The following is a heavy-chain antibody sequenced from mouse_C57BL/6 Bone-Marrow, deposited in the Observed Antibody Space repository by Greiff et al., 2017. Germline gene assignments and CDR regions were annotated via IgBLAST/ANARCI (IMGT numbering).Heavy chain of an antibody. V-gene: IGHV1-26*01. CDR3: ARRRWLLLYFDY. J-gene: IGHJ2*01. Sequence: EVQLQQSGPELVKPGASVKISCKASGYTFTDYYMNWVKQSHGKSLEWIGDINPNNGGTSYNQKFKGKATLTVDKSSSTAYMELRSLTSEDSAVYYCARRRWLLLYFDYWGQGTTLTVSS. CDR2: INPNNGGT. CDR1: GYTFTDYY. D-gene: IGHD2-3*01.